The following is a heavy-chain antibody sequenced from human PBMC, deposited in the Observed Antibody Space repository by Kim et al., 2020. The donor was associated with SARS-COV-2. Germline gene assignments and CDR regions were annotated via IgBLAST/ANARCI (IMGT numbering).Heavy chain of an antibody. J-gene: IGHJ3*02. CDR2: ISSSSSYI. V-gene: IGHV3-21*01. CDR1: GFTFSSYS. D-gene: IGHD5-12*01. Sequence: GGSLRLSCAASGFTFSSYSMNWVRQAPGKGLEWVSSISSSSSYIYYADSVKGRFTISRDNAKNSLYLQMNSLRAEDTAVYYCARDLKSFYSGYAGGAFDIWGQGTMVTVSS. CDR3: ARDLKSFYSGYAGGAFDI.